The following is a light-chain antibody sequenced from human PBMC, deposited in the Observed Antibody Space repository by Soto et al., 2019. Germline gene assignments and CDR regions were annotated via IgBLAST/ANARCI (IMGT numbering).Light chain of an antibody. CDR3: QSYDSSNQGV. J-gene: IGLJ2*01. CDR1: SGSIARNY. CDR2: EDN. V-gene: IGLV6-57*03. Sequence: NFMLTQPHSVSESPGKTVTISCTRSSGSIARNYVQWYQQRPGSAPTTVIYEDNQRPSGVPDRFSGSIDSSSNSASLTISGLKTEDEADYYCQSYDSSNQGVFGGGTKVTVL.